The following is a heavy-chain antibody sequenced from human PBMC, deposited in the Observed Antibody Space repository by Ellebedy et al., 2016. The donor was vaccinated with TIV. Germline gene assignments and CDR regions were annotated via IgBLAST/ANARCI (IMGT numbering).Heavy chain of an antibody. J-gene: IGHJ4*02. Sequence: GESLKISCAASGFTFSNYWMSWVRQAPGKGLEWVANIKQDGGETYYVDSVKGRFTISRDNAKNSLYLQMNSLRADDTAVYYCARSPYTGYSDLGFDYWGQGSLVTVSS. CDR2: IKQDGGET. CDR1: GFTFSNYW. V-gene: IGHV3-7*01. CDR3: ARSPYTGYSDLGFDY. D-gene: IGHD2-2*02.